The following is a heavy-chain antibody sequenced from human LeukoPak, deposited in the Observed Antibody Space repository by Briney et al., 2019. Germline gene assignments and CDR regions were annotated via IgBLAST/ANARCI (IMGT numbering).Heavy chain of an antibody. Sequence: GESLKISCKGSGYSFTNYWIGWVRQMPGKGLKWMGIIYPGDSDARYSPSFQGQVTISADKSITTAYLQWSSLKASDTAMYYCARLGRSSGDAYNYGFDYWGQGTLVTVSS. D-gene: IGHD5-24*01. CDR2: IYPGDSDA. CDR3: ARLGRSSGDAYNYGFDY. V-gene: IGHV5-51*01. J-gene: IGHJ4*02. CDR1: GYSFTNYW.